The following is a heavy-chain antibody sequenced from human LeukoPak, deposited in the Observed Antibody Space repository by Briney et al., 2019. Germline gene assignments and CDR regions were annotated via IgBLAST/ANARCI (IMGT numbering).Heavy chain of an antibody. D-gene: IGHD3-9*01. CDR3: AREYYDISYYGMDV. J-gene: IGHJ6*02. Sequence: QSSETLSLTCTVSGGSISSSSYYWGWIRQPPGKGLEWIGSIYYSGSTYYNPSLKSRVTISVDTSKNQLSLKLSSVTAADTAVYYCAREYYDISYYGMDVWGQGTTVTVS. CDR2: IYYSGST. V-gene: IGHV4-39*07. CDR1: GGSISSSSYY.